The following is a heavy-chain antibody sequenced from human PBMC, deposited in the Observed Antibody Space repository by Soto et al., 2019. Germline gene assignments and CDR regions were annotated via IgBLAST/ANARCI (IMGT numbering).Heavy chain of an antibody. J-gene: IGHJ4*02. D-gene: IGHD6-19*01. CDR1: GGTFTTYD. Sequence: QVQLVQSGAEVRKPGSSVKVSCKASGGTFTTYDISWVRQAPGQGLEWMRGLIPLFDATKYAQKFQGRVTITADKSTGTAYMELSSLRSEDTAMYYCARDRSSSWYNGTFYFDSWGQGTLVTVSS. CDR3: ARDRSSSWYNGTFYFDS. CDR2: LIPLFDAT. V-gene: IGHV1-69*06.